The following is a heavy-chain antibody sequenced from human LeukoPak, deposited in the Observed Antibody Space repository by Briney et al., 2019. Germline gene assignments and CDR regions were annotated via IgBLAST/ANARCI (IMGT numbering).Heavy chain of an antibody. V-gene: IGHV3-48*04. CDR3: ARDEAAYNYYYYMDV. CDR2: ISSSSGII. CDR1: GFTFSSHN. J-gene: IGHJ6*03. Sequence: GGSLRLSCAASGFTFSSHNMNWVRQGPGKGLEWVSYISSSSGIIYYADSVKGRFTISRDNGKRSLYLQMNSLRGEDTAVYYCARDEAAYNYYYYMDVWGKGTTVTVS.